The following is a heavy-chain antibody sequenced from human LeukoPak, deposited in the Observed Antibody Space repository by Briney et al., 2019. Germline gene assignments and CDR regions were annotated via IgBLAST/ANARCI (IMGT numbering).Heavy chain of an antibody. CDR1: GYTFTGYY. Sequence: ASVKVSCKASGYTFTGYYRHWVRQAPGQGLEWMGWINPSSGGTNYAQKFQGRVTMTRDTSISTAYMELSRLTSDDTAVYYCARDLIPGYSSSSDAFDIWGQGTMVTVSS. J-gene: IGHJ3*02. CDR2: INPSSGGT. V-gene: IGHV1-2*02. CDR3: ARDLIPGYSSSSDAFDI. D-gene: IGHD2-2*01.